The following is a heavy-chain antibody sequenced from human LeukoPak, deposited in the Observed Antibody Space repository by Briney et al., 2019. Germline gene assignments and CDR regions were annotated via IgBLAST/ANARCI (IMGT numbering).Heavy chain of an antibody. CDR3: ARTTTYSSGWYGAY. D-gene: IGHD6-19*01. CDR1: GYRYSDYW. V-gene: IGHV5-51*01. Sequence: GESLKISCKGSGYRYSDYWIGWVRQMPGKGLEWMGIIYGGDSETRYSPSLKGQVTISADKSINTAYLQWSSLKASDTAMYYCARTTTYSSGWYGAYWGQGTLVTVSS. J-gene: IGHJ4*02. CDR2: IYGGDSET.